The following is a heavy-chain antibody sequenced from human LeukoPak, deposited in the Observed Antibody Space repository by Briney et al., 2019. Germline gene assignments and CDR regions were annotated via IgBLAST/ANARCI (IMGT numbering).Heavy chain of an antibody. V-gene: IGHV3-7*01. CDR3: ARSIAVGSYYYYYGMDV. Sequence: GGSLRLSCAASGFTFSSYWMSWVRQAPGKGLEWVANIKQDGSEKYYVDSVKGRFTISRDNAKNSLYLQMNSLRAEDTAVYYCARSIAVGSYYYYYGMDVWGQGTTVTVSS. D-gene: IGHD6-19*01. CDR1: GFTFSSYW. J-gene: IGHJ6*02. CDR2: IKQDGSEK.